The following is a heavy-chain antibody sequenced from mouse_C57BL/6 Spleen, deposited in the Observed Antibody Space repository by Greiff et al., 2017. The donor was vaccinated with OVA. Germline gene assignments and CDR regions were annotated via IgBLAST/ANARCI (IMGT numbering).Heavy chain of an antibody. J-gene: IGHJ2*01. CDR2: ISSGGSYT. Sequence: EVKLMESGGDLVKPGGSLKLSCAASGFTFSSYGMSWVRQTPDKRLEWVATISSGGSYTYYPDRVRGRFTISREKAKTTLYLQMSSLKSEDTAMYYCARPGNYWGQGTTLTVSS. V-gene: IGHV5-6*01. CDR1: GFTFSSYG. CDR3: ARPGNY.